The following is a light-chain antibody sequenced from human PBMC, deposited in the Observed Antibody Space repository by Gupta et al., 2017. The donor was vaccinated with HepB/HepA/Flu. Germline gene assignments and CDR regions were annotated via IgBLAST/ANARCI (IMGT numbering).Light chain of an antibody. Sequence: EIVMTQPLPTLPVSSGERATLSCRASQSVSTNLAWYQQKPGQAPRLLIYGASTRDTGIPARFSGSGSGTEFTLTISSLQSEDFAVYYCQQYDNWPRTFGQGTKVEIK. CDR2: GAS. J-gene: IGKJ1*01. CDR1: QSVSTN. CDR3: QQYDNWPRT. V-gene: IGKV3-15*01.